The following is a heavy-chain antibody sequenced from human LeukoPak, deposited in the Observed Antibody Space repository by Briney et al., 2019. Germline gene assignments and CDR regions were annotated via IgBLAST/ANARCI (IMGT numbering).Heavy chain of an antibody. Sequence: GASLRLSCAASGYTFSSYAMHWVRQAPGKGLKYVSAISSNGGSTYYANSVKGRFTISRDNSKNTLYLQMGSLRAEDMAVYYCARAILIGTVSFDIWGQGKMVTVSS. CDR2: ISSNGGST. J-gene: IGHJ3*02. D-gene: IGHD2-21*01. CDR1: GYTFSSYA. V-gene: IGHV3-64*01. CDR3: ARAILIGTVSFDI.